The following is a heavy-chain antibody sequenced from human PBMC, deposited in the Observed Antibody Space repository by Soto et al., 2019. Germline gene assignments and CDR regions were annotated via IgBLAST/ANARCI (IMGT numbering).Heavy chain of an antibody. Sequence: GGSLRLSCAASGFTFSSYAMSWVRQAPGKGLEWVSAISGSGGSTYYADSVKGRFTISRDNSKNTLYLQMNSLRAEDTAVYYCAKRTGYGSGGSTSSQGGSTESDYWGQGTLVTVSS. CDR1: GFTFSSYA. CDR3: AKRTGYGSGGSTSSQGGSTESDY. J-gene: IGHJ4*02. V-gene: IGHV3-23*01. CDR2: ISGSGGST. D-gene: IGHD2-15*01.